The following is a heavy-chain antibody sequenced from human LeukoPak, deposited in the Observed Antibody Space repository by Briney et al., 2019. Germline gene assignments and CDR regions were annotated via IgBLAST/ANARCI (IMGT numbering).Heavy chain of an antibody. CDR2: ITSDGRST. V-gene: IGHV3-74*01. J-gene: IGHJ3*02. Sequence: PGGSLTLSCAASGFTFSSYRMHWVRQAQGQGLVWVSHITSDGRSTIYADSVKGRFTISRDNAKNTLYLQMNSLRAEDTAVYYCARDISSGYYDAFDIWGQGTMVTVSS. CDR3: ARDISSGYYDAFDI. CDR1: GFTFSSYR. D-gene: IGHD3-22*01.